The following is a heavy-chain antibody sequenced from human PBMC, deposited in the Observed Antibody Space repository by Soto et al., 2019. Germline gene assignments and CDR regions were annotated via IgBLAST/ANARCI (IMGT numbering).Heavy chain of an antibody. CDR3: ARGLIVWFGELSRRGGHYYYMDV. CDR1: GAYISDYE. D-gene: IGHD3-10*01. V-gene: IGHV4-34*01. CDR2: INDSGNI. Sequence: SETMSLTCAVYGAYISDYEWTWIRKTTGKGLEWIGEINDSGNINYNPSLKSRVTISLDTPKKQISLKLSSVTAADSAVYYCARGLIVWFGELSRRGGHYYYMDVWGKGTTVTVSS. J-gene: IGHJ6*03.